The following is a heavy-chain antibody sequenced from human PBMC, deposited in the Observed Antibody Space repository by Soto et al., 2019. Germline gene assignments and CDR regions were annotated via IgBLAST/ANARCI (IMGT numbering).Heavy chain of an antibody. CDR2: VNHSGNT. CDR3: ATYGKRSRRGRSNWFDP. V-gene: IGHV4-34*01. CDR1: GGSFSSYH. J-gene: IGHJ5*02. D-gene: IGHD3-16*01. Sequence: QVQLQQWGAGLLKPSETLSLTCAVYGGSFSSYHCHWIRQPPGKGLEWIGEVNHSGNTNYNPSLKSRVTISVDTSKNQFSLKLSSVTAADTAMYYCATYGKRSRRGRSNWFDPWGQGTLVTVSS.